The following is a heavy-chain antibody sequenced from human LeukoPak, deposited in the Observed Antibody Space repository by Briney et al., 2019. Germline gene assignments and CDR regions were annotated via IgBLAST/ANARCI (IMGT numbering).Heavy chain of an antibody. J-gene: IGHJ5*02. CDR2: VYYSGST. CDR3: ARDRLQNWFDP. V-gene: IGHV4-59*01. Sequence: PSETLSLTCTVSGGSISSYHWSWIRQPPGKGLEWIGYVYYSGSTNYNPSLKSRVTISVDTSKNQFSLKLSSVTAADTAVYYCARDRLQNWFDPWGQGTLVTVSS. D-gene: IGHD6-25*01. CDR1: GGSISSYH.